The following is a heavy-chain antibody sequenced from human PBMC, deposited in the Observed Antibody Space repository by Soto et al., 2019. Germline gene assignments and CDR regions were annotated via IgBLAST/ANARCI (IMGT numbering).Heavy chain of an antibody. Sequence: PWGSLSLSCAASGFTVSSSYMSWVRQAPGKGLQWVSLIYSGGATYYADSVKGRFTISRDNSKNTLYLQMNSLRAEDTAVYFCAKDCTTTCPGLTVAGTMDVWGQGTTVTVSS. CDR2: IYSGGAT. CDR1: GFTVSSSY. D-gene: IGHD6-19*01. V-gene: IGHV3-53*01. J-gene: IGHJ6*02. CDR3: AKDCTTTCPGLTVAGTMDV.